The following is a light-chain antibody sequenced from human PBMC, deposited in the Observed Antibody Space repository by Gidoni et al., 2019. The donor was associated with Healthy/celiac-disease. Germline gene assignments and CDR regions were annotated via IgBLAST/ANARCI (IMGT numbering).Light chain of an antibody. J-gene: IGLJ2*01. V-gene: IGLV3-1*01. CDR3: QAWDSSTNVV. CDR2: QDS. CDR1: KLGDKY. Sequence: SYELTQPPSLSVSPGQTASITCSGDKLGDKYACWYQQKPGQSPVLVIYQDSKRPSGIPERFSGSNSGNTATLTISGTQAMDEADYYCQAWDSSTNVVFGGGTKLTV.